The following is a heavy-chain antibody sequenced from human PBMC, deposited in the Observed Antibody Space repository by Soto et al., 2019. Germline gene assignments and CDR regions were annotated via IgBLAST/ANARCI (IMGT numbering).Heavy chain of an antibody. J-gene: IGHJ5*02. V-gene: IGHV3-23*01. CDR1: GFTFSDYA. Sequence: QLLESGGGLVQPGGSLRLSCAASGFTFSDYAMTWVRQAPGKGLEWVSGIGGGGDDTYYGDSVKGRFTISRDNSKNTLYLEMNSVRGEDTAVYYCAKDAVPYNGQWDWFDRWGQGTLVTVSS. D-gene: IGHD3-10*01. CDR3: AKDAVPYNGQWDWFDR. CDR2: IGGGGDDT.